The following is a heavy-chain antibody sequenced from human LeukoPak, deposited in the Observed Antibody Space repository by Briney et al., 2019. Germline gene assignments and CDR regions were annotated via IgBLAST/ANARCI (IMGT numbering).Heavy chain of an antibody. J-gene: IGHJ4*02. CDR2: ISYDGSNK. CDR1: GFTFSSYG. Sequence: HAGGSLRLSCAASGFTFSSYGMHWVRQAPGKGLEWVAVISYDGSNKYYADSVKGRFTISRDNSKNTLYLQMNSLRAEDTAVYYCAKPNQLHRLGSSGSPFDYWGQGTLVTVSS. V-gene: IGHV3-30*18. CDR3: AKPNQLHRLGSSGSPFDY. D-gene: IGHD3-22*01.